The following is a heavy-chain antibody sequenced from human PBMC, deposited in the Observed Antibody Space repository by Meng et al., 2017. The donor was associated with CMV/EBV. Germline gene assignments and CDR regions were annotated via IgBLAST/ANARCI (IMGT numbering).Heavy chain of an antibody. J-gene: IGHJ4*02. CDR1: GGSFSGYY. D-gene: IGHD3-22*01. CDR3: ARVCYYDSSGYYYEGAYYFDY. CDR2: INHSGST. Sequence: SETLSLTCAVYGGSFSGYYWSWIRQPPGKGLEWIGEINHSGSTNYNPSLKSRVTISVDTSKNLFSLKLSSVTAADTAVYYCARVCYYDSSGYYYEGAYYFDYWGQGTLVTVSS. V-gene: IGHV4-34*01.